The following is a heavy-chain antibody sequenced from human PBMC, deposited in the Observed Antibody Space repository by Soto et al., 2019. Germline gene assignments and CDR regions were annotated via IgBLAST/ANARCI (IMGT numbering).Heavy chain of an antibody. CDR3: ARDPRRITMIVVVTAFDY. Sequence: EASVKVSCKASGYTFTSYYMHWVRQAPGQGLEWMGIINPSGGSTSYAQKFQGRVTMTRDTSTSTVYMELSSLRSEDTAVYYCARDPRRITMIVVVTAFDYWAQGTLVTVSS. J-gene: IGHJ4*02. V-gene: IGHV1-46*01. CDR2: INPSGGST. D-gene: IGHD3-22*01. CDR1: GYTFTSYY.